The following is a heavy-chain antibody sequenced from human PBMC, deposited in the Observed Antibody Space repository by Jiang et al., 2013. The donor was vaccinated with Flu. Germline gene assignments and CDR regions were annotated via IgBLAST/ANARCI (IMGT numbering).Heavy chain of an antibody. CDR3: ATGYSSGGGKVF. V-gene: IGHV1-3*01. CDR1: GYTFTNYA. Sequence: GAEVKKPGASVMLSCKASGYTFTNYAMHWVRQAPGQRLEWMGWINPGNGNTKYSQKFQGRVTFTRDTSASTAYMEVSGLRSEDTSVYYCATGYSSGGGKVFWGQGTLVTVSS. D-gene: IGHD6-19*01. J-gene: IGHJ4*02. CDR2: INPGNGNT.